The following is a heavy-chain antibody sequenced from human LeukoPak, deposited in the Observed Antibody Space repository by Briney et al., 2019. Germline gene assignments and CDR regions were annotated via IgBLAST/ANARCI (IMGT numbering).Heavy chain of an antibody. CDR1: GGSISSGSYY. J-gene: IGHJ2*01. V-gene: IGHV4-61*02. CDR3: ARDGGSSWPHWYFDL. CDR2: IYTSGST. D-gene: IGHD2-15*01. Sequence: PSETLSLTCTVSGGSISSGSYYWSWIRQPAGKGLEWIGRIYTSGSTNYNPSLKSRVTISVDTSKNQFSLKLSSVTAADTAVYYCARDGGSSWPHWYFDLWGRGTLVTVSS.